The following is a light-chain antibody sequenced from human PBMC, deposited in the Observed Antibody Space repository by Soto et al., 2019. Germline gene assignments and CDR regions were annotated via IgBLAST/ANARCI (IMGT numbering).Light chain of an antibody. J-gene: IGKJ1*01. CDR2: KAP. CDR3: QQYYSYPRT. CDR1: QNIYIW. Sequence: DLQMTQSPSTLSASVGDRVTITCRASQNIYIWLAWYQKKPGKAPNLLIYKAPTLQSGVPSRFSGSGSGTDFTLTISCLQSEDFATYYCQQYYSYPRTFGQGTKVDIK. V-gene: IGKV1-5*03.